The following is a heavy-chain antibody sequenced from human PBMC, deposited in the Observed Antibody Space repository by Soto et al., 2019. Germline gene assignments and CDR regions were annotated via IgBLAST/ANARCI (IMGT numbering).Heavy chain of an antibody. V-gene: IGHV3-33*01. J-gene: IGHJ4*02. CDR1: GFTFSSYG. Sequence: QVQLVESGGGVVQPGRSLRLSCAASGFTFSSYGMHWVRQAPGKGLEWVAVIWYDGSNKYYADSVKGRFTISRDNSKNTPNLQVNSLRAEDTAVYYCARDRYSSGWYDLDYWGQGTLVTVSS. D-gene: IGHD6-19*01. CDR3: ARDRYSSGWYDLDY. CDR2: IWYDGSNK.